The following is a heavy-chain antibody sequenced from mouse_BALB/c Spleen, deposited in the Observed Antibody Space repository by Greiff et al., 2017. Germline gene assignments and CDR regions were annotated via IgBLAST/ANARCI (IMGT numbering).Heavy chain of an antibody. V-gene: IGHV3-8*02. D-gene: IGHD2-4*01. Sequence: EVKLLESGPSLVKPSQTLSLTCSVTGDSITSGYWNWIRKFPGNKLEYMGYISYSGSTYYNPSLKSRISITRDTSKNQYYLQLNSVTTEDTATYYCARYGDDYDGAWFAYWGQGTLVTVSA. CDR2: ISYSGST. J-gene: IGHJ3*01. CDR3: ARYGDDYDGAWFAY. CDR1: GDSITSGY.